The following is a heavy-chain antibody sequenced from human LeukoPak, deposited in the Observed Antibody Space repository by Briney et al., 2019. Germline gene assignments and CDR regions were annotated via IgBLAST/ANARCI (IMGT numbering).Heavy chain of an antibody. CDR1: GFTFSSYS. V-gene: IGHV3-21*01. D-gene: IGHD3-10*01. CDR2: ISSSSSYI. Sequence: GVSLRLSCAASGFTFSSYSMNWVRQAPGKGLEWVSSISSSSSYIYYADSVKGRFTISRDNAKNSLYLQMNSLRAEDTAVYYCARDRYYGSGGGMDVWGQGATVTVSS. J-gene: IGHJ6*02. CDR3: ARDRYYGSGGGMDV.